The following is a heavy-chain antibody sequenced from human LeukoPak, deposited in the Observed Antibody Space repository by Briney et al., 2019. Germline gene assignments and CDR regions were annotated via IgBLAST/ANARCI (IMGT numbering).Heavy chain of an antibody. Sequence: GSLRLSFVASGFTFSGYWMHWVRPAPGMGLVWVSRLNSDGTTINYADSVKGRFTISRDNAKNTVYLQMSGLRDDDTALYFCVRGAGGPRNYVLDYWGQGALVSVSS. V-gene: IGHV3-74*01. CDR1: GFTFSGYW. D-gene: IGHD3-10*02. J-gene: IGHJ4*02. CDR2: LNSDGTTI. CDR3: VRGAGGPRNYVLDY.